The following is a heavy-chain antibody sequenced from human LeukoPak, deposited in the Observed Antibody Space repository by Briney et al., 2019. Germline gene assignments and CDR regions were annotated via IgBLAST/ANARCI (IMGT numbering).Heavy chain of an antibody. CDR3: ARDKGSSSSSRGSFPASYFDY. CDR1: GYTFTSCY. D-gene: IGHD6-6*01. CDR2: INPSGGST. V-gene: IGHV1-46*01. Sequence: ASVKVSCKASGYTFTSCYMHWVRQAPGQGLEWMGIINPSGGSTSYAQKFQGRVTMTRDTSTSTVHMELSSLRSEDTAVYYCARDKGSSSSSRGSFPASYFDYWGQGTLVTVSS. J-gene: IGHJ4*02.